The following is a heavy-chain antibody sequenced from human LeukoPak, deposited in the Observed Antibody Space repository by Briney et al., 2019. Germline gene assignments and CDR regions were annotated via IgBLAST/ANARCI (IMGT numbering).Heavy chain of an antibody. CDR3: ASEPILRYFDWLPGGYFDY. CDR2: IKQDGSEK. CDR1: GFTFSSYW. V-gene: IGHV3-7*04. Sequence: GGSLRLSCAASGFTFSSYWMSWVRQTPGKGLEWVANIKQDGSEKYDVDSVRGRFTISRDNSKSTVYLHMSGLRADDTGVYYCASEPILRYFDWLPGGYFDYWGQGTLVTVSS. J-gene: IGHJ4*02. D-gene: IGHD3-9*01.